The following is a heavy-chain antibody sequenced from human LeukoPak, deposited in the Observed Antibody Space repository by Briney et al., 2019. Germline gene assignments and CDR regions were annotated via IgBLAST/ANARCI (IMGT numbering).Heavy chain of an antibody. CDR3: ARGPRGIQLWLFDY. J-gene: IGHJ4*02. D-gene: IGHD5-18*01. CDR1: GFTFSSYA. V-gene: IGHV3-23*01. CDR2: ISGSGGNT. Sequence: GGSLRLSCAASGFTFSSYAMSWVRQAPGKGLEWVSGISGSGGNTYYADSVKGRFTISRDYSKNTLYLQMNSLRAEDTAVYYCARGPRGIQLWLFDYWGQGTLVTVSS.